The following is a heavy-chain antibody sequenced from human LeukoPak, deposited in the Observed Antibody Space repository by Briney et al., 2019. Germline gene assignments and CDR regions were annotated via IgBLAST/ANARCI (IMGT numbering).Heavy chain of an antibody. CDR3: ARAGSTGINYFDY. CDR1: GGSISSGDYY. V-gene: IGHV4-30-4*08. D-gene: IGHD2-2*01. Sequence: SETLSLTCTVSGGSISSGDYYWSWIRQPPGKGLECLGYIYYSGSTYYNPSLKSRVTTSVDTSKNQFSLKLSSVTAADTAVYYCARAGSTGINYFDYWGQGTLLTVSS. CDR2: IYYSGST. J-gene: IGHJ4*02.